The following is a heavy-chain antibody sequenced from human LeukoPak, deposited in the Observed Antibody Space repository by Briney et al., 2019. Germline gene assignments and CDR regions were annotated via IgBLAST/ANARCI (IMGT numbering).Heavy chain of an antibody. CDR2: IYYSGST. V-gene: IGHV4-59*08. CDR1: GGSILSDY. CDR3: ARHFKRLASDYYYYGMYV. Sequence: SETLSHTCTVSGGSILSDYLSWIRQPPGKGLEWIGYIYYSGSTNYTPSLKSRVTLSVDTSKNQFSLRLSSVTAADTAVYYCARHFKRLASDYYYYGMYVSGQGTTVTVSS. J-gene: IGHJ6*02.